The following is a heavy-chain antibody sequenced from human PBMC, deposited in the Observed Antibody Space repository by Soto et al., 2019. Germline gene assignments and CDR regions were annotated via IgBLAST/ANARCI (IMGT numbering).Heavy chain of an antibody. J-gene: IGHJ5*02. CDR2: ISAYNGNT. D-gene: IGHD2-8*01. Sequence: GASVKVSCKASGYTFASYGISWVRQAPGQGLEWMGWISAYNGNTNYAQKLQGRVTMTTDTSTSTAYMELRSLRSDDTAVYYCARDLRLDCTNGVCFSENWFDPWGQGTLVTVSS. V-gene: IGHV1-18*01. CDR1: GYTFASYG. CDR3: ARDLRLDCTNGVCFSENWFDP.